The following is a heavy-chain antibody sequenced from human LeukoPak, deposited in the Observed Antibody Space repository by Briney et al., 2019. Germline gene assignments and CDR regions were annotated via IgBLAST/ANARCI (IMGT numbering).Heavy chain of an antibody. D-gene: IGHD4-11*01. Sequence: SGTLSLTCTVSGGSISSSSYFWGWIRQPPGKGLEWIGSIFYSGSTYYHPSLNSRVTISIDTSKNQFSLRLSSVTAADTAVYYCARQMNTVTADSWGQGTLVPVSS. CDR3: ARQMNTVTADS. J-gene: IGHJ5*01. CDR1: GGSISSSSYF. V-gene: IGHV4-39*01. CDR2: IFYSGST.